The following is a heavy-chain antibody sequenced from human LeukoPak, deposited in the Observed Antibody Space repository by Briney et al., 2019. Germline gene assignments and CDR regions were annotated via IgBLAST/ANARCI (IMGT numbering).Heavy chain of an antibody. Sequence: PSETLSLTCTVSGGSISTYYWSWIRQPPGKGLEWIGYIYYSGSTNYNPSLKSRVTISVDTSKNQFSLKLSSVTAADTAVYYCARESGGSGSPLIDPWGQGTLVTVSS. CDR1: GGSISTYY. J-gene: IGHJ5*02. V-gene: IGHV4-59*01. CDR2: IYYSGST. CDR3: ARESGGSGSPLIDP. D-gene: IGHD6-19*01.